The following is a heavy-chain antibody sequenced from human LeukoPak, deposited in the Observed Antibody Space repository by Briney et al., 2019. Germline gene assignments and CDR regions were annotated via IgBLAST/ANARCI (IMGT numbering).Heavy chain of an antibody. CDR3: ARTVRRMTTVTTGLGY. J-gene: IGHJ4*02. Sequence: SETLSLTCTVSGGSTSSGNYYWGWIRQPPGKGLEWIGGISSSGNTYYNPSLKSRITISIDTSKNHFSLKLSSVTAADTAVYYCARTVRRMTTVTTGLGYWGQGTLITVSS. V-gene: IGHV4-39*02. D-gene: IGHD4-17*01. CDR1: GGSTSSGNYY. CDR2: ISSSGNT.